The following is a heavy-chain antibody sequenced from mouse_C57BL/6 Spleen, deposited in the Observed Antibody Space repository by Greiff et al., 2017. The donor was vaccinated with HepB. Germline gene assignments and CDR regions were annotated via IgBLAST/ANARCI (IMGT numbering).Heavy chain of an antibody. CDR1: GYTFTSYW. V-gene: IGHV1-53*01. Sequence: VQLQQPGTELVKPGASVKLSCKASGYTFTSYWMHWVKQRPGQGLEWIGNINPSNGGTNYNEKFKSKATLTVDKSSSTAYMQLSSLTSEDSAVYYCARAHLLRREPWGVDYWGQGTTLTVSS. CDR3: ARAHLLRREPWGVDY. CDR2: INPSNGGT. D-gene: IGHD1-1*01. J-gene: IGHJ2*01.